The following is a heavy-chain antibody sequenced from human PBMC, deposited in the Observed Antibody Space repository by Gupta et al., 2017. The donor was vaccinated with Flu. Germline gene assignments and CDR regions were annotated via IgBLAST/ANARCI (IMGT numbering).Heavy chain of an antibody. Sequence: SDNYFWVWNRQRPGKGLEWTGGKKYREHTYYNPSLKSRVTISGDTSKNQFSLKLTAVTTADTAVDYGARQPAWRGEWYFELWGRSTRGTVS. J-gene: IGHJ2*01. D-gene: IGHD3-10*01. CDR3: ARQPAWRGEWYFEL. CDR1: SDNYF. V-gene: IGHV4-39*01. CDR2: KKYREHT.